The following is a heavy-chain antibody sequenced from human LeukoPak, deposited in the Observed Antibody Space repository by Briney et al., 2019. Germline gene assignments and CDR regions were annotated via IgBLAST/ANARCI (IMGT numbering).Heavy chain of an antibody. J-gene: IGHJ5*02. Sequence: PGGSLRLSCAASGFTFSSYWMSWVRQAPGTGLEGVANIKQDGSEKYYVDSVKGRFTISRDNAKNSLYLQMNSLRAEDTAVYYCAKASYDSSGYYNWFDPWGQGTLVTVSS. CDR3: AKASYDSSGYYNWFDP. CDR2: IKQDGSEK. CDR1: GFTFSSYW. D-gene: IGHD3-22*01. V-gene: IGHV3-7*01.